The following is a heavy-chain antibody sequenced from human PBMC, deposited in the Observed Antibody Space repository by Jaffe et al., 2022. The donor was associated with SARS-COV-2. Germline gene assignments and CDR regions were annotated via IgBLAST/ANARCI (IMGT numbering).Heavy chain of an antibody. CDR3: ATAPSYGLDY. V-gene: IGHV3-30*03. J-gene: IGHJ4*02. CDR1: GFTFSSYG. CDR2: ISYDGSNK. D-gene: IGHD5-18*01. Sequence: QVQLVESGGGVVQPGRSLRLSCAASGFTFSSYGMHWVRQAPGKGLEWVAVISYDGSNKYYADSVKGRFTISRDNSKNTLYLQMNSLRAEDTAVYYCATAPSYGLDYWGQGTLVTVSS.